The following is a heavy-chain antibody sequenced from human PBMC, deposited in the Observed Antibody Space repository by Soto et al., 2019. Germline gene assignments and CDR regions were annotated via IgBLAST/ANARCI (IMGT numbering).Heavy chain of an antibody. Sequence: QVHLVQSGAEVKKPGASVKVSCKASGYTFTSYGITWVRQAPGQGLEWMGWISAHNGNTDYAQKLQGSVIVTRDTSTSTAYLELRSLRSDDTAVYYCARGRYGDCWGQGALVTVSS. V-gene: IGHV1-18*01. CDR2: ISAHNGNT. J-gene: IGHJ4*02. CDR3: ARGRYGDC. CDR1: GYTFTSYG. D-gene: IGHD1-1*01.